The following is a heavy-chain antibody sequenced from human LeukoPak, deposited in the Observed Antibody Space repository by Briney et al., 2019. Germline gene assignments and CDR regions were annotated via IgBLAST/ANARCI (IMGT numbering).Heavy chain of an antibody. D-gene: IGHD6-19*01. J-gene: IGHJ4*02. Sequence: SETLSLTCTVSGGSISSSSYYWGWIRQPPGKGLEWIGSIYYSGSTYYNPSLKSRVTMSVDTSKNQFSLKLSSVTAADTAVYYCARRGVGSGWYFDYWGQGTLVTVSS. V-gene: IGHV4-39*01. CDR1: GGSISSSSYY. CDR2: IYYSGST. CDR3: ARRGVGSGWYFDY.